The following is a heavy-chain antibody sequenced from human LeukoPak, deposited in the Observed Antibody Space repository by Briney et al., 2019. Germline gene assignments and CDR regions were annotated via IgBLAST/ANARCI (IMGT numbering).Heavy chain of an antibody. V-gene: IGHV1-69*05. J-gene: IGHJ6*03. D-gene: IGHD2-2*01. CDR3: ARAPIVVVPAATTYYYYYYMDV. Sequence: SVKVSCKASGGTFSSYAISWVRQAPGQGLEWRGGIIPIFGTANYAQKFQGRVTITTDESTSTAYMELSSLRSEDTAVYYCARAPIVVVPAATTYYYYYYMDVWGKGTTVTVSS. CDR2: IIPIFGTA. CDR1: GGTFSSYA.